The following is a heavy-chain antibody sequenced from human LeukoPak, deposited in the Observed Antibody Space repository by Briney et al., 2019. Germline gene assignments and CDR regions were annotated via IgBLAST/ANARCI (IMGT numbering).Heavy chain of an antibody. Sequence: SETLSLTCAVSGYSISSGYYWGWIRPPPGKGLECIGSIYHSGSTYYNPSLKSRVTISVDTSKDQFSLKLSSVTAADTAVYYCAILTIRGAFDIWGQGTMVSVSS. CDR1: GYSISSGYY. V-gene: IGHV4-38-2*01. CDR2: IYHSGST. D-gene: IGHD1/OR15-1a*01. J-gene: IGHJ3*02. CDR3: AILTIRGAFDI.